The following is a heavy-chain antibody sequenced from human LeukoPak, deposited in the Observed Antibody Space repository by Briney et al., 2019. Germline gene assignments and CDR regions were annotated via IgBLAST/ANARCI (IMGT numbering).Heavy chain of an antibody. CDR2: IYYSGST. CDR3: ASGDYGAYVFFD. CDR1: GGSVSSGSYY. V-gene: IGHV4-61*01. Sequence: SETLSLTCTVSGGSVSSGSYYWSWIRQPPGTGLEWIGYIYYSGSTNYNPSLKSRVTISVDTSKNQFSLKLSSVTAADTAVYYCASGDYGAYVFFDWGQGTLVTVSS. J-gene: IGHJ1*01. D-gene: IGHD4-17*01.